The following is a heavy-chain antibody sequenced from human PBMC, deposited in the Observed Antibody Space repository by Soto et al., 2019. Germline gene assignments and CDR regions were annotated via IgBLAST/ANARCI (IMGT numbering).Heavy chain of an antibody. Sequence: EVQLVESGGGLVQPGGSLRLSCAASGFTFSTSWMSWVRQAPGKGLEWVANIKQDGSEKYYVDSVKGRFTISRDNAKNSLFQQMNSLRADDTAVFFCARHIVGATTPNAFDIRGQGTMVTVSS. CDR3: ARHIVGATTPNAFDI. CDR2: IKQDGSEK. J-gene: IGHJ3*02. D-gene: IGHD1-26*01. V-gene: IGHV3-7*01. CDR1: GFTFSTSW.